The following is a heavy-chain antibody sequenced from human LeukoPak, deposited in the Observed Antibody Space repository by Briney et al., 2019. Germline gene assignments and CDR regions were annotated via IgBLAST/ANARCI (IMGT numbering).Heavy chain of an antibody. CDR2: ISGSGGST. Sequence: GGSLRLSCAASGFTFSSYAVSWVRQAPGKGLEWVPAISGSGGSTYYADSVKGRFTISRDNSKNTLYLQMNSLRAEDTAVYYCAKDLPYCSSTSCSFYWYFDLWGRGTLVTVSS. D-gene: IGHD2-2*01. CDR3: AKDLPYCSSTSCSFYWYFDL. V-gene: IGHV3-23*01. J-gene: IGHJ2*01. CDR1: GFTFSSYA.